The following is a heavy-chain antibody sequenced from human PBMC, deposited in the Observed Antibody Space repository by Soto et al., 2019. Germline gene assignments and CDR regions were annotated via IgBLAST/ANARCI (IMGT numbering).Heavy chain of an antibody. CDR2: IYYSGST. V-gene: IGHV4-31*03. J-gene: IGHJ4*02. Sequence: PSETLSLTCTVSGGSISSGGYYWSWIRQHPGKGLEWIGYIYYSGSTYYNPSLKSRVTISVDTSKNQFSLKLSSVTAADTAVYYCARVGYDILTGSGIFDYWGQGTLVTVSS. CDR1: GGSISSGGYY. CDR3: ARVGYDILTGSGIFDY. D-gene: IGHD3-9*01.